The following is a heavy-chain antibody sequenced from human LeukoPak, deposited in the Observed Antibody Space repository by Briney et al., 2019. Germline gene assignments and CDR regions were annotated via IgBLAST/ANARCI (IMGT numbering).Heavy chain of an antibody. V-gene: IGHV3-30*04. CDR1: GFTFSSYA. CDR2: ISYDGSNK. J-gene: IGHJ4*02. CDR3: ARDFSGNTRGYFDY. Sequence: PGGSLRLSCAASGFTFSSYAMHWVRQAPGKGLEWVAVISYDGSNKYYADSVTGRFTISRDNSKNTLYLQMNSLRAEDTAVYYCARDFSGNTRGYFDYWGQGTLVTVSS. D-gene: IGHD6-19*01.